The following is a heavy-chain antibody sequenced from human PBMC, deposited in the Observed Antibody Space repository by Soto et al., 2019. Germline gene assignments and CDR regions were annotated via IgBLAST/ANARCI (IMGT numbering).Heavy chain of an antibody. J-gene: IGHJ4*02. CDR3: ARDRRDPSGADIDH. CDR1: GFTFRNYI. CDR2: ISSSSSYK. Sequence: VGSRRLACAASGFTFRNYIMSWVRQAPGKGVEWVSSISSSSSYKFYADSVKGRFTISRDNAKKSLYLQLNSLRAEDTAVYYCARDRRDPSGADIDHWGQGTLDTVSS. D-gene: IGHD3-16*01. V-gene: IGHV3-21*01.